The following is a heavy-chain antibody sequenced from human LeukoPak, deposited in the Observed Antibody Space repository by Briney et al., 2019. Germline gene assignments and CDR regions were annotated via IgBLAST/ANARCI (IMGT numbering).Heavy chain of an antibody. CDR3: AGDPFGGNSYIWFDP. D-gene: IGHD4-23*01. CDR2: IYYSGST. J-gene: IGHJ5*02. V-gene: IGHV4-59*12. CDR1: GGSISSYY. Sequence: SETLSLTCTVSGGSISSYYWSWIRQPPGKGLEWIGYIYYSGSTNYNPSLKSRVTISVDTSKNQFSLKLSSVTAADTAVYYCAGDPFGGNSYIWFDPWGQGTLVTVSS.